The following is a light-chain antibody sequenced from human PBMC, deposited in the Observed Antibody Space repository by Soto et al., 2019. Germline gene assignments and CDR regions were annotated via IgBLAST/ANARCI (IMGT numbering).Light chain of an antibody. CDR1: QSVSSY. CDR2: DAS. Sequence: EIVLTQSPATLSLSPGERATLSCRASQSVSSYLAWYQQKPGRAPRLLIYDASNRATGIPARFSGSGSGTDFTLTISSLEPEDFAVYCCQQRSNWLTFGGGTKVDIK. V-gene: IGKV3-11*01. J-gene: IGKJ4*01. CDR3: QQRSNWLT.